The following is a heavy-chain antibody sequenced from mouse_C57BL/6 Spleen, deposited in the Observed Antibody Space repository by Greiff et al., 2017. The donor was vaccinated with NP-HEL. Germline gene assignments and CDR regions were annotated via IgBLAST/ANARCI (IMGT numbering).Heavy chain of an antibody. V-gene: IGHV2-2*01. CDR1: GFSLTSYG. D-gene: IGHD1-1*01. CDR2: IWSGGST. Sequence: VQLQQSGPGLVQPSQSLSITCTVSGFSLTSYGVHWVRQSPGKGLEWLGVIWSGGSTDNNAAFISRLSISKDNSKSQVFFKMNSLQADDTAIYYCARHYGSSYDYWYFDVWGTGTTVTVSS. J-gene: IGHJ1*03. CDR3: ARHYGSSYDYWYFDV.